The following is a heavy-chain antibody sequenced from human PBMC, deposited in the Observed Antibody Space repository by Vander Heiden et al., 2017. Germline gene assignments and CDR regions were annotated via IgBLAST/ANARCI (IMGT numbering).Heavy chain of an antibody. CDR1: GYSFTSYD. V-gene: IGHV1-8*01. Sequence: QGHLVQSGTELRKPGASVKVSCRASGYSFTSYDVNWVRQAPGQGLEWMGRMNPYSGTTDYTQKFQGRVTMTGDTSMRTAYMELSSLKSEDTAVYYCAISSGWYHDSFDIWGQGTKVIVSS. D-gene: IGHD6-19*01. J-gene: IGHJ3*02. CDR3: AISSGWYHDSFDI. CDR2: MNPYSGTT.